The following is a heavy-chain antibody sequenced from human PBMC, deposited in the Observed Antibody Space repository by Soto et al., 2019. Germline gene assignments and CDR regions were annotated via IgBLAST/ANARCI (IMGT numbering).Heavy chain of an antibody. D-gene: IGHD3-10*01. Sequence: GGSQRLSCAASGFTFSSYGMHWVRQAPGKGLEWVAVISYDGSNKYYADSVKGRFTISRDNSKNTLYLQMNSLRAEDTAVYYCAKNIRGMVRGVIRGPSPYWGQGTLVTVSS. J-gene: IGHJ4*02. V-gene: IGHV3-30*18. CDR3: AKNIRGMVRGVIRGPSPY. CDR1: GFTFSSYG. CDR2: ISYDGSNK.